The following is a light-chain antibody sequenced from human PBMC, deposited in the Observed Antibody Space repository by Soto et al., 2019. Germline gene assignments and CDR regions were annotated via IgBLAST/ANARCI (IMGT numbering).Light chain of an antibody. CDR3: QQYGTSRPT. CDR2: GAS. CDR1: GSVSSSQ. Sequence: EIVLTQSPGTLSLSPGERATLSCRANGSVSSSQLVWYQQKLGQAPRLLIYGASSRATGTPDRFSGSGSGTDFTLTISRLEPEDFAVYYCQQYGTSRPTFGGGTKVEIK. J-gene: IGKJ4*01. V-gene: IGKV3-20*01.